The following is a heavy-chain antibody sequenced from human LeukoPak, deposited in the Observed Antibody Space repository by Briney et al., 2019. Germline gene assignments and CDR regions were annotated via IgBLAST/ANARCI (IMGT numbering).Heavy chain of an antibody. V-gene: IGHV3-21*01. CDR3: ARDLGYGDYFDY. D-gene: IGHD3-16*01. J-gene: IGHJ4*02. CDR1: GFTFSTYS. Sequence: GGSLRLSCVASGFTFSTYSMNWVRQAPGKGLEWVSSISSNNNYIYYADSVKGRFTISRDNAKNSLYLQMNSLRAEDTAVYYCARDLGYGDYFDYWGQGTLVTVSS. CDR2: ISSNNNYI.